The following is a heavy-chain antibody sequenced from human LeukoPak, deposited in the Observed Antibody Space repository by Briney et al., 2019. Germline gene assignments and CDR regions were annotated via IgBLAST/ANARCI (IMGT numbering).Heavy chain of an antibody. CDR3: SRARGDYRYFDY. CDR2: INMDGSIT. D-gene: IGHD4-17*01. J-gene: IGHJ4*02. V-gene: IGHV3-74*01. Sequence: GGSLRLSCAVSGFTFSNYWMHWVRQSPGKGLVWVSRINMDGSITTYADSVKGRFTSSRDNAKNTLYLQMNSLRAEDTAVYYCSRARGDYRYFDYWGQGTLVTVSS. CDR1: GFTFSNYW.